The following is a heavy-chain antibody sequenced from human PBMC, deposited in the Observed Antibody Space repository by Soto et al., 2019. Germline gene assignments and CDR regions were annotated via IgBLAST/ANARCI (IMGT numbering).Heavy chain of an antibody. J-gene: IGHJ3*02. D-gene: IGHD1-7*01. CDR2: INPNSGGT. CDR3: ARGRVNWNYAFDI. Sequence: ASVKVSCKASGYTFTGYYMHWVRQAPGQGREWMGWINPNSGGTNYAQKFQGWVTMTRDTSISTAYMELSRLRSDDTAVYYCARGRVNWNYAFDIWGQGTMVTVSS. V-gene: IGHV1-2*04. CDR1: GYTFTGYY.